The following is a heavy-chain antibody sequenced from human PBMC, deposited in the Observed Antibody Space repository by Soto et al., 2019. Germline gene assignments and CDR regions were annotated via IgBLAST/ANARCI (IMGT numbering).Heavy chain of an antibody. J-gene: IGHJ4*02. CDR3: AGGIAARPLGY. Sequence: QLQLQESGSGLVKPSQTLSLTCAVSGGSISSGGSFWSWIRQPPGKGLEWIGYIYHSGSTYYNPYLKSRITISVDKSKHQFSLKLGSVTAADTAVYYCAGGIAARPLGYWGQGTLVTVSS. CDR1: GGSISSGGSF. V-gene: IGHV4-30-2*01. CDR2: IYHSGST. D-gene: IGHD6-6*01.